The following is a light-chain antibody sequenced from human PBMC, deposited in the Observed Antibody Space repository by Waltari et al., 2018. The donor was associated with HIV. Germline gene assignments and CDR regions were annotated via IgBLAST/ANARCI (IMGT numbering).Light chain of an antibody. CDR2: SNN. CDR1: SSNIGSNT. Sequence: QSVLTQPPSASGTPGQRVTISCSGSSSNIGSNTVNWYQQLPGTAPKLLIYSNNPRPSGVPDLFSGSKSGTSASLAISGLQSEDEANYYCAAWDDSLNVVFGTGTKVTVL. CDR3: AAWDDSLNVV. V-gene: IGLV1-44*01. J-gene: IGLJ1*01.